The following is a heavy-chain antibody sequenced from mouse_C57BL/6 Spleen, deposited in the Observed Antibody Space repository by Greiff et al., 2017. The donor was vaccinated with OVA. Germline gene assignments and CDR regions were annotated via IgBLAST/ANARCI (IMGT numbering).Heavy chain of an antibody. J-gene: IGHJ2*01. CDR2: INPSSGYT. CDR1: GYTFTSYW. D-gene: IGHD2-9*01. Sequence: QVHVKQSGAELAKPGASVKLSCKASGYTFTSYWMHWVKQRPGQGLEWIGYINPSSGYTKYNQKFKDKATLTADKSSSTAYMQLSSLTYEDSAVYYCARSPTVVTRGFDDWGKGTTLTVSS. CDR3: ARSPTVVTRGFDD. V-gene: IGHV1-7*01.